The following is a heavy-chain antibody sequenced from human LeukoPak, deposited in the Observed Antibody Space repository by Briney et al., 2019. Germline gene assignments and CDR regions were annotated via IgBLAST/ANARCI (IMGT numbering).Heavy chain of an antibody. CDR2: ISGSGGST. CDR3: AKPNIGSIAVAGIDY. D-gene: IGHD6-19*01. J-gene: IGHJ4*02. CDR1: GFTFSSYA. Sequence: GGSLRLSCAASGFTFSSYAMSWVRQAPGKGLEWVSAISGSGGSTYYADSVKGRFTISRDNSKNTLYLQMNSLRAEDTAVYYCAKPNIGSIAVAGIDYWGQGTLVTVSS. V-gene: IGHV3-23*01.